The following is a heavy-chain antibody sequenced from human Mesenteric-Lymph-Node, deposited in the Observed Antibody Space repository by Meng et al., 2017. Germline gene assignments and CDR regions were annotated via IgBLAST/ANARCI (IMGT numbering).Heavy chain of an antibody. D-gene: IGHD3-16*01. J-gene: IGHJ4*02. V-gene: IGHV3-23*01. CDR3: AKERVSWGNSGYFDY. CDR1: GYSFTSYV. Sequence: GESLKISCKGSGYSFTSYVMSWVRQAPGKGLEWVSAISAGGASTYYADSVKGRFTISRDNSENTLFLQINSLRAEDTAVYYCAKERVSWGNSGYFDYWGQGTLVTVSS. CDR2: ISAGGAST.